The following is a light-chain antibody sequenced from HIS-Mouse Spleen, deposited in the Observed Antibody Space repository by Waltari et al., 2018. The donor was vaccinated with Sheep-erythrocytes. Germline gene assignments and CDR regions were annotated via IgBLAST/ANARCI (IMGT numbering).Light chain of an antibody. Sequence: SYELTQPPSVSVSPGQTASITCSGDKLGDKYACWYQQKPGQSPVLVIYQDSKRPSGVSDRFSGSKSGTSASLAISGLQSEDEADYYCAAWDDSLNGPVFGGGTKLTVL. V-gene: IGLV3-1*01. J-gene: IGLJ3*02. CDR1: KLGDKY. CDR2: QDS. CDR3: AAWDDSLNGPV.